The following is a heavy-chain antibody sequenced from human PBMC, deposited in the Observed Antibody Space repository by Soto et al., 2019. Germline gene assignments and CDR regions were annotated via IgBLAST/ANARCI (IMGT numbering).Heavy chain of an antibody. CDR1: GYSFTSFW. V-gene: IGHV5-51*01. Sequence: GESLKISCKGSGYSFTSFWIGWVRQMPGKGLEWMGIIYPGGSDIKYSPSFEGQVTISVDKSISTAYLQWSSLKASDTAMYYCARHVKTTTWSNFDYWGLGTPVNVSS. D-gene: IGHD2-8*02. CDR2: IYPGGSDI. J-gene: IGHJ4*02. CDR3: ARHVKTTTWSNFDY.